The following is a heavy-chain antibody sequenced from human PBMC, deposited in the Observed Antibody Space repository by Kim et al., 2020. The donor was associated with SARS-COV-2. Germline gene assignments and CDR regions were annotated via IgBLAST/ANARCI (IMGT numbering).Heavy chain of an antibody. V-gene: IGHV3-9*01. D-gene: IGHD2-2*01. CDR3: AKDIERYCSSTSCYCFDY. J-gene: IGHJ4*02. Sequence: GRFTISRDNAKNSLYLQMNSLGAEDTALYYCAKDIERYCSSTSCYCFDYWGQGTLVTVSS.